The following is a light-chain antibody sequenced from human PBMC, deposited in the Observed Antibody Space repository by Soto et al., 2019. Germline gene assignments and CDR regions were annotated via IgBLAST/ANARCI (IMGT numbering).Light chain of an antibody. CDR1: QDISNF. Sequence: DIQMTQSPSSLSASVGDRVTITCQASQDISNFLNWYQHKPGKAPKLLIYDAATLKTGVPSRFSGSGSGTHFTFTISSLQPEDIATYYCQQYNNFPVFGPGTKVDIK. V-gene: IGKV1-33*01. CDR3: QQYNNFPV. CDR2: DAA. J-gene: IGKJ1*01.